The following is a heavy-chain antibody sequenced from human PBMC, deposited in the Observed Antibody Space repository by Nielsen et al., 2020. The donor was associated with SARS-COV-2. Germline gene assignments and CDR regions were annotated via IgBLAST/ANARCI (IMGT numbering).Heavy chain of an antibody. CDR3: ARDNNWNDGFDY. J-gene: IGHJ4*02. D-gene: IGHD1-20*01. CDR1: GFTFSSYA. Sequence: GGSLRLSCAASGFTFSSYAMHWVRQAPGKGLEWVAVISYDGSNKYYADSVKGRFTISRDNSKNTLYLQMNSLRAEDTAVYYCARDNNWNDGFDYWGQGTLVTVSS. CDR2: ISYDGSNK. V-gene: IGHV3-30*04.